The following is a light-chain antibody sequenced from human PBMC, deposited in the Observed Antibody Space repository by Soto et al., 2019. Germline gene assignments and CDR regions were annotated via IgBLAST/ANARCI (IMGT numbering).Light chain of an antibody. J-gene: IGKJ1*01. CDR3: QQYGSSPRT. CDR2: GAS. Sequence: EIVLTQSPGTLSLSPGERATLSCRASQSVSSSYLAWYQQKPGQAPRLLIYGASSRATVIPDRFSSSGSGTDFTLNISRLEPEDFAVYYCQQYGSSPRTFCQGTKVEIK. CDR1: QSVSSSY. V-gene: IGKV3-20*01.